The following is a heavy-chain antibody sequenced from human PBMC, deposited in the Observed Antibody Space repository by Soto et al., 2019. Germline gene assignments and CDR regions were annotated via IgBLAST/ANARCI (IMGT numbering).Heavy chain of an antibody. CDR3: AKDRASGWYSAFDS. V-gene: IGHV3-23*01. CDR1: GFSFSNYA. Sequence: EVQLLESGGGLVQPGGSLRLSCTTSGFSFSNYAMSWVRQAPGKGLEWVSAITSRADSTYSADSVKGRFTISRDNSQSTLYLQMTGLRAEDTAVYFCAKDRASGWYSAFDSWGQGALVTVSS. J-gene: IGHJ4*02. D-gene: IGHD6-19*01. CDR2: ITSRADST.